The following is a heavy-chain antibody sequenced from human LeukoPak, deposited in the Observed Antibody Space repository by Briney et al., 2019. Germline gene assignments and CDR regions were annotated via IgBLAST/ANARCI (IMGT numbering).Heavy chain of an antibody. V-gene: IGHV3-7*01. CDR2: IKQDGSEK. CDR1: GFTFSSYG. Sequence: GGSLRLSCAASGFTFSSYGMHWVRQAPGKGLEWVANIKQDGSEKYYVDSVRGRFTISRDNAKNSLYLQMNSLRAEDTAVYYCASEEGFYCGGDCDRGGYWGQGTLVTVSS. CDR3: ASEEGFYCGGDCDRGGY. D-gene: IGHD2-21*02. J-gene: IGHJ4*02.